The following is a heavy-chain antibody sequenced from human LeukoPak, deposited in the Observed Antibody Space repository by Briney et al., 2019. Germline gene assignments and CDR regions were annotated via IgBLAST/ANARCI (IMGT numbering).Heavy chain of an antibody. CDR3: ARMVDTAMGLNFDY. Sequence: SGPTLVNPSQTLTLTCTFSGFSLSTSGMCVSWIRQPPGKALEWLARIDWDDDKYYSTSLKTRLTISKDNSKNQVVLTMTNMDPVDTATYYCARMVDTAMGLNFDYWGQGTLVTVSS. V-gene: IGHV2-70*11. CDR1: GFSLSTSGMC. J-gene: IGHJ4*02. CDR2: IDWDDDK. D-gene: IGHD5-18*01.